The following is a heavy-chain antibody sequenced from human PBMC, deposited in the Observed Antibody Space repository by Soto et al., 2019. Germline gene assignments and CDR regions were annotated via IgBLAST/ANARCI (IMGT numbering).Heavy chain of an antibody. CDR1: GGTFSSYT. Sequence: QVQLVQSGAEVKKPGSSVKVSCKASGGTFSSYTISWVRQAPGQGLEWMGRIIPILGIANYEHKFLCRVTITADKSTSTAYMELSSLRSEDTAVYYCARDQRGKQLAENSFAPWGQGTLVTVSS. CDR3: ARDQRGKQLAENSFAP. J-gene: IGHJ5*02. CDR2: IIPILGIA. V-gene: IGHV1-69*08. D-gene: IGHD6-6*01.